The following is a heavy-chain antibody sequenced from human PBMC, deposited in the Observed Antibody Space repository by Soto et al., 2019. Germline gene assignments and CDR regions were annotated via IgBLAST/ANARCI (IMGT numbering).Heavy chain of an antibody. CDR2: IIPIFGTA. D-gene: IGHD6-19*01. J-gene: IGHJ6*02. CDR1: GGTFSSYA. Sequence: GASVKVSCKASGGTFSSYAISWVRQAPGQGLEWMGGIIPIFGTANYAQKFQGRVTITADESTSTAYMELSSLRSEDTAVYYCARGHYSSGRLLDYYGMDVWGQGTTVTVSS. CDR3: ARGHYSSGRLLDYYGMDV. V-gene: IGHV1-69*13.